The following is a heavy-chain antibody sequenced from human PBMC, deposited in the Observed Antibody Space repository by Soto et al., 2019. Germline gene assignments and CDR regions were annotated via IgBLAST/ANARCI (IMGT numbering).Heavy chain of an antibody. J-gene: IGHJ4*02. CDR2: ISNDGSYE. V-gene: IGHV3-30*18. D-gene: IGHD3-16*01. CDR1: ECICSNYA. Sequence: SVGSLRLWCGASECICSNYAMRWVRQAPGKGLEWVAVISNDGSYEYCADSVKGRFTISRDNSKNTLYLQMDSLRAEDTAVYYCAKNLGRGEWPYLDYFDNWGQGTLVNVSS. CDR3: AKNLGRGEWPYLDYFDN.